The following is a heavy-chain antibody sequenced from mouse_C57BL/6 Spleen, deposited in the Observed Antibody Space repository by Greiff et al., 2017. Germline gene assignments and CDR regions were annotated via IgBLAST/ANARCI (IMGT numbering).Heavy chain of an antibody. V-gene: IGHV5-4*01. D-gene: IGHD4-1*01. CDR1: GFTFSSYA. Sequence: EVHLVESGGGLVKPGGSLKLSCAASGFTFSSYAMSWVRQTPEKRLEWVATISDGGSYTYYPDNVKGRFTISRDNAKNNLYLQMSHLKSEDTAMYYCARELLGPGNFDYGGQGTTLTVSS. CDR3: ARELLGPGNFDY. J-gene: IGHJ2*01. CDR2: ISDGGSYT.